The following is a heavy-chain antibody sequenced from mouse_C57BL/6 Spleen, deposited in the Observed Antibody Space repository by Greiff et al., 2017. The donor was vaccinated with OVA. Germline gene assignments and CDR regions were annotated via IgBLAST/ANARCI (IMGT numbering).Heavy chain of an antibody. Sequence: VQLQQPGAELVKPGASVKLSCKASGYTFTSYWMHWVKQRPGQGLEWIGMIHPNSGSTNYNEKFKSKATLTLDKSSSTAYMQLSSLTSEDSAVYYCARANWDVDFDYWGQGTTLTVSS. CDR3: ARANWDVDFDY. CDR2: IHPNSGST. D-gene: IGHD4-1*02. J-gene: IGHJ2*01. CDR1: GYTFTSYW. V-gene: IGHV1-64*01.